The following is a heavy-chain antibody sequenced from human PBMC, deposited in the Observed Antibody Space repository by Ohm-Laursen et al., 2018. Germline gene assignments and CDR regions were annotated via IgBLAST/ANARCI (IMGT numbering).Heavy chain of an antibody. CDR3: ARNYYDSSTYWYFDL. CDR1: GFTFSSYS. V-gene: IGHV3-21*01. CDR2: ISSSSSYI. Sequence: SLRLSCAASGFTFSSYSMNWVRQAPGKGLEWVSSISSSSSYIYYADSVKGRFTISRDNAKNSLYLQMNGLRAEDTAVYYCARNYYDSSTYWYFDLWGRGTLVTVSS. J-gene: IGHJ2*01. D-gene: IGHD3-22*01.